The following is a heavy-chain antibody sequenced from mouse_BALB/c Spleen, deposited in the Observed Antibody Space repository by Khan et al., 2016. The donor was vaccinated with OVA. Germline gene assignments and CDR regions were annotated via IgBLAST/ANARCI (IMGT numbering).Heavy chain of an antibody. Sequence: QVQLKESGPGLVAPSQSLSITCTVSGFSLTDYGVSWIRQPPGKGLEWLAVIWGGGITYYNSAPKYRLSISKDNSKSKVFLKMNSLQTDDTSMYYCAKPLFLYPYYFDYWGPGTTLTVS. CDR3: AKPLFLYPYYFDY. V-gene: IGHV2-6-5*01. J-gene: IGHJ2*01. D-gene: IGHD6-1*01. CDR1: GFSLTDYG. CDR2: IWGGGIT.